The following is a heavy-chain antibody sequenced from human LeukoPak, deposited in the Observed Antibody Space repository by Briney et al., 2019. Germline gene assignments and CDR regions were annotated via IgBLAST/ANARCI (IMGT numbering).Heavy chain of an antibody. V-gene: IGHV4-39*01. Sequence: PSETLSLTCTVSGGSISSTSYYWGWIRQPPGKGLEWIGSIYYSGSTYYNPSLKSRVTISVDTSKNQFSLKLSSVTAADTAVYYCARHVGAYYDFLDAFDIWGQGTMVTVSS. CDR2: IYYSGST. J-gene: IGHJ3*02. D-gene: IGHD3-3*01. CDR1: GGSISSTSYY. CDR3: ARHVGAYYDFLDAFDI.